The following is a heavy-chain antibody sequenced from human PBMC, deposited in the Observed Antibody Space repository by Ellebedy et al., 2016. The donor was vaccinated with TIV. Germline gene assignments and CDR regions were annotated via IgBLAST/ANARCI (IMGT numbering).Heavy chain of an antibody. CDR3: AKDFTGYSSSWDYFDY. Sequence: PGGSLRLSCAASGFTFGDSAMHWVRQVPGKGLEWVSLISADGETTYYADSVKGRFTISRDNSKSSLYLQMNSLTTEDTAFYFCAKDFTGYSSSWDYFDYWGHGTLVTVSS. V-gene: IGHV3-43*02. CDR2: ISADGETT. CDR1: GFTFGDSA. D-gene: IGHD6-13*01. J-gene: IGHJ4*01.